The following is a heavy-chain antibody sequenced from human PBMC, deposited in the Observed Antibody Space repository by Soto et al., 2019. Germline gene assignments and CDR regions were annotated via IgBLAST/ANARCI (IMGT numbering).Heavy chain of an antibody. Sequence: PSETLSLTCSVSGASISAYYSSWIRRPPGKGLEWVGYISDNGSTNYNSSLKSRVIISLDTSKNQFSLQLSSVTAADTDLYYCAKMRGNYFDYWGQGTLVT. CDR3: AKMRGNYFDY. CDR2: ISDNGST. V-gene: IGHV4-59*01. J-gene: IGHJ4*02. CDR1: GASISAYY.